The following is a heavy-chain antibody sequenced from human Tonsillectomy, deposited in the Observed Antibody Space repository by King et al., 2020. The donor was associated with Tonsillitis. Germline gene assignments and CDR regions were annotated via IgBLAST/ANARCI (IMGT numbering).Heavy chain of an antibody. CDR1: RFTFSKYW. J-gene: IGHJ3*02. D-gene: IGHD1-26*01. Sequence: VQLVESGGGLVQPGGSLRLSCAASRFTFSKYWMTWVRQAPGKGLEWVANIKQDGSVKSYLDSVKGRFTISRDNAKNSLYLQMNSLRAEDTAVYYCARDESPANCGIYYDGFDIWGQGTMVTVSS. CDR2: IKQDGSVK. CDR3: ARDESPANCGIYYDGFDI. V-gene: IGHV3-7*01.